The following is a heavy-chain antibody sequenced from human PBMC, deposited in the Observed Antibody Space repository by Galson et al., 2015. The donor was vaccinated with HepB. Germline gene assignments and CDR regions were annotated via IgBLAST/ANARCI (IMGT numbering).Heavy chain of an antibody. J-gene: IGHJ3*02. Sequence: SGAEVKKPGESLKISCKGSGYSFTSYWIGWVRQMPGKGLEWMGIIYPGDSDTRYSPSFQGQVTISADKSISTAYLQWSSLKASDTAMYYCARLRAYYYDGEVAFDIWGQGTMVTVSS. CDR2: IYPGDSDT. CDR3: ARLRAYYYDGEVAFDI. D-gene: IGHD3-22*01. CDR1: GYSFTSYW. V-gene: IGHV5-51*01.